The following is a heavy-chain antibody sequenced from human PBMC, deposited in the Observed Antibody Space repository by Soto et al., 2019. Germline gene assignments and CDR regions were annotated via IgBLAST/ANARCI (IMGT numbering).Heavy chain of an antibody. D-gene: IGHD2-21*01. V-gene: IGHV1-3*01. CDR3: ARDLALDV. J-gene: IGHJ6*02. Sequence: QVQLVQSGAEVKKPGASVKVSCKASGYTFTSYAMHWVRQAPGQRLEWMGWINAGNGNTKYSQKLQGRVTITRDTSASTAYMELSSLRSEDTAVYYCARDLALDVWGQGTTVTVSS. CDR1: GYTFTSYA. CDR2: INAGNGNT.